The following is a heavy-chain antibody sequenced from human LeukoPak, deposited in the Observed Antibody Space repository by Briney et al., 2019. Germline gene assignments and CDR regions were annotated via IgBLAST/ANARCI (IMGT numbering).Heavy chain of an antibody. CDR3: ARARNRIAVSVIREYYYMDV. J-gene: IGHJ6*03. D-gene: IGHD6-19*01. V-gene: IGHV3-23*01. Sequence: GGSLRLSCAASGFTFSSYAMSWVRQAPGKGLEWVSAISGSGGSTYYADSVKGRFTISRDNSKNTLYLQMNSLRAEDTAVYYCARARNRIAVSVIREYYYMDVWGKGTTVTVSS. CDR1: GFTFSSYA. CDR2: ISGSGGST.